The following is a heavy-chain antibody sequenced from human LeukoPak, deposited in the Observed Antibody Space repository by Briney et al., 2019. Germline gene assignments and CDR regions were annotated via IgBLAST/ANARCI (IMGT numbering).Heavy chain of an antibody. V-gene: IGHV4-59*11. CDR3: ARFSSGCNTSSCYLTY. CDR1: GGSLSSHY. CDR2: IHDTGST. Sequence: SETLSLTCSVSGGSLSSHYWSWIRQPPGKGLELIGHIHDTGSTFYNPSLRGRVTISLDTSNNQFSLKLTSMTAADTAGYYCARFSSGCNTSSCYLTYWGQGTLVTVS. D-gene: IGHD6-13*01. J-gene: IGHJ4*02.